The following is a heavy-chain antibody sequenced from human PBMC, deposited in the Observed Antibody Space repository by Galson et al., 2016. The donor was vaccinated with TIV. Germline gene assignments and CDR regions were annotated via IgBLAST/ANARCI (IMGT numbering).Heavy chain of an antibody. J-gene: IGHJ6*03. CDR3: ARDDNYIDV. CDR1: GFTFDDFD. V-gene: IGHV3-20*04. D-gene: IGHD3-22*01. Sequence: SLRLSCAASGFTFDDFDMAWVRQGPGRGLEWVSSVNWNGLGTSYADSVKGRFTISRDSAKNSLYLQMDSLGAEDTAVYSCARDDNYIDVWGKGTTVTVSS. CDR2: VNWNGLGT.